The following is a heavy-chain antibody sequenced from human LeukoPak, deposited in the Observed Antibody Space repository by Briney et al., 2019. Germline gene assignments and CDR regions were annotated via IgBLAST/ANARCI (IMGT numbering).Heavy chain of an antibody. CDR3: ARGGDIVVVPAAGWGSYFDY. CDR1: GCTFTGYY. Sequence: ASVKVSCKASGCTFTGYYMHWVRQAPGQGLEWMGWINPNSGGTNYAQKFQGRVTMTRDTSISTAYMELSRLRSDDAAVYYCARGGDIVVVPAAGWGSYFDYWGQGTLVTVSS. D-gene: IGHD2-2*01. J-gene: IGHJ4*02. V-gene: IGHV1-2*02. CDR2: INPNSGGT.